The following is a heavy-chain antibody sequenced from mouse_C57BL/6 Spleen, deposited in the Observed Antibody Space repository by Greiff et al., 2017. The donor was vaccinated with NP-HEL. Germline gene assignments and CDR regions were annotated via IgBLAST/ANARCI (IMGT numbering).Heavy chain of an antibody. CDR2: IYPGDGDT. V-gene: IGHV1-82*01. CDR1: GYAFSSSW. CDR3: ARWTLYFDY. D-gene: IGHD3-3*01. J-gene: IGHJ2*01. Sequence: LEESGPELVKPGASVKISCKASGYAFSSSWMNWVKQRPGKGLEWIGRIYPGDGDTNYNGKFKGKATLTADKSSSTAYMQLSSLTSEDSAVYFCARWTLYFDYWGQGTTLTVSS.